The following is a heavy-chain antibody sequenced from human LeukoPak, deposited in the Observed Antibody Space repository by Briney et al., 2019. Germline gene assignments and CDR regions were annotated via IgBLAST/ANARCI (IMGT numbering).Heavy chain of an antibody. CDR3: ARDLTLITIFGVVSPSYFDY. D-gene: IGHD3-3*01. Sequence: GASAKVSCKASGYTFTSYGISWVRQAPGQGLEWMGWISAYNGNTNYAQKLQGRVTMTTDTSTSTAYMELRSLRSDDTAVYYCARDLTLITIFGVVSPSYFDYWGQGTLVTVSS. V-gene: IGHV1-18*01. CDR1: GYTFTSYG. CDR2: ISAYNGNT. J-gene: IGHJ4*02.